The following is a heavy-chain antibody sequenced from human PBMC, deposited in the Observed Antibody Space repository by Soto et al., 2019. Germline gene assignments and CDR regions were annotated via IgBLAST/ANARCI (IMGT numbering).Heavy chain of an antibody. V-gene: IGHV1-69*13. D-gene: IGHD3-16*01. CDR2: IIPFFKAT. CDR1: GDTFSSHA. J-gene: IGHJ6*02. Sequence: SVKVSCKASGDTFSSHAISWVRQAPGQGLEWMGGIIPFFKATNYAQKFQGRVTITADDSTSTAYMDLYSLRSEDTAVYYCSRDVPLNYYDGTFSYYAMDVWGQGTTVTVSS. CDR3: SRDVPLNYYDGTFSYYAMDV.